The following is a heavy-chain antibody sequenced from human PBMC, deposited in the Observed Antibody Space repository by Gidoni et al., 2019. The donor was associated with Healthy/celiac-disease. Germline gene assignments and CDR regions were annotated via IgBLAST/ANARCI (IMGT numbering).Heavy chain of an antibody. CDR2: IRSKTYGGKT. J-gene: IGHJ4*02. CDR1: AFSFGDDA. V-gene: IGHV3-49*03. D-gene: IGHD1-26*01. Sequence: EVQLVESGGGLVQPGRSLRLSCPAPAFSFGDDAICWFRQAPGKGQEWVGVIRSKTYGGKTEYAASVKGRFTISRDDSKSITYLQMNSLKTEDTAVYYCTRDFLGALDYWGQGTLVTVSS. CDR3: TRDFLGALDY.